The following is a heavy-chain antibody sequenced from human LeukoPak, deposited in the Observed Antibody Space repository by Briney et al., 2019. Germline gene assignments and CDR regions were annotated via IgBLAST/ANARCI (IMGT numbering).Heavy chain of an antibody. D-gene: IGHD3-10*01. Sequence: LTGGSMRLSCAASGFTFSSYPMSWVRQAPGKGLELVTGNSSSGCGTFYPETVKGRLIISRDNSKNTLYLQMNSLRAEDTAVYYCAKGSGTRAFDIWGQGTMVTVSS. CDR2: NSSSGCGT. V-gene: IGHV3-23*01. CDR3: AKGSGTRAFDI. J-gene: IGHJ3*02. CDR1: GFTFSSYP.